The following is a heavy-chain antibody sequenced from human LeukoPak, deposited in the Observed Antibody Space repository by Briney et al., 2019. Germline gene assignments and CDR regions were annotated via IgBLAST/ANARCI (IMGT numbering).Heavy chain of an antibody. CDR1: GGSISSYY. Sequence: SETLSLTCTVSGGSISSYYWSWIRQLPGKGLEWIGEINHSGSTNYNPSLKSRVTISVDTSKNQFSLKLSSVTAADTAVYYCARVSPIAVAGTSYFQHWGQGTLVTVSS. J-gene: IGHJ1*01. CDR3: ARVSPIAVAGTSYFQH. CDR2: INHSGST. V-gene: IGHV4-34*01. D-gene: IGHD6-19*01.